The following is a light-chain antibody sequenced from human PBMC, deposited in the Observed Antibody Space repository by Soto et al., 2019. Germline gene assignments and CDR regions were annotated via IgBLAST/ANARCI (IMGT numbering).Light chain of an antibody. V-gene: IGKV3D-7*01. J-gene: IGKJ1*01. Sequence: EIVMTQSPATLPVSPGERATLSCRASQSVSSSYLTWYQQKPGQAPRLLIYGASTRATGIPARFSGSGSGTDFTLTISSLQPEDFAVYYCQQDYNLLWTFGQGTKVDIK. CDR3: QQDYNLLWT. CDR2: GAS. CDR1: QSVSSSY.